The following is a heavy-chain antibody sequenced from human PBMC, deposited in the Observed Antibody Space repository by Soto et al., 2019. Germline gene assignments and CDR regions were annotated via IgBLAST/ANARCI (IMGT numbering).Heavy chain of an antibody. V-gene: IGHV1-69*01. CDR3: ARDETGDSYYYYYGMDV. CDR1: GGTFNIYN. J-gene: IGHJ6*02. Sequence: QVQLVQSGAEVKKPVSSVKVSCKASGGTFNIYNINWVRQAPGQGLEWMGGILPIFGTTNYEQRYQGRLTIIADDATSTAYMELSSLRSEDTAVYYCARDETGDSYYYYYGMDVWGQGTTVTVTS. CDR2: ILPIFGTT. D-gene: IGHD7-27*01.